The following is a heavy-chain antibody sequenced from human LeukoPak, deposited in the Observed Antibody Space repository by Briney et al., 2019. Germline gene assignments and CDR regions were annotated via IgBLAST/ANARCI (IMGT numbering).Heavy chain of an antibody. J-gene: IGHJ4*02. CDR2: ISYDGRNK. CDR3: AREVEGFGD. V-gene: IGHV3-30*04. Sequence: GGSLRLSCAASGFTFSSYAMHWVRQGPGKGLEWVAVISYDGRNKYYADSVKGRFTISRDNSKNTLYLQMNSLRVEDTAVYYCAREVEGFGDWGQGTLVTVSS. CDR1: GFTFSSYA. D-gene: IGHD3-10*01.